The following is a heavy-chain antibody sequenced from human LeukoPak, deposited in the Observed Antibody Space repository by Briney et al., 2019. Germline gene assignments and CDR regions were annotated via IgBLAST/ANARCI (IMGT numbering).Heavy chain of an antibody. V-gene: IGHV4-59*01. CDR1: GGSISSYY. CDR2: IYYSGST. J-gene: IGHJ6*02. D-gene: IGHD5-24*01. CDR3: ARHEGWLQSDYYYGMDV. Sequence: SETLSLNCTVSGGSISSYYWNWIRQPPGKGLEWIGYIYYSGSTNYNPSLRSRVTISVDTSKNQFSLKLSSVTAADTAVYYCARHEGWLQSDYYYGMDVWGQGTTVTVSS.